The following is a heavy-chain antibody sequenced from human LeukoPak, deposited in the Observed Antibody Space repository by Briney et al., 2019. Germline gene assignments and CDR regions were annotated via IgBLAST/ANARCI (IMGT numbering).Heavy chain of an antibody. J-gene: IGHJ4*02. V-gene: IGHV3-9*01. CDR1: GFTFDDYA. Sequence: PGRSLRLSCAASGFTFDDYAMHWVRQAPGKGLEWVSGISWNSGSIGYADSVEGRFTISRDNAKNSLYLQMNSLRAEDTALYYCAKDIEGDVVVPAAIRGATTGFDYWGQGTLVTVSS. D-gene: IGHD2-2*02. CDR2: ISWNSGSI. CDR3: AKDIEGDVVVPAAIRGATTGFDY.